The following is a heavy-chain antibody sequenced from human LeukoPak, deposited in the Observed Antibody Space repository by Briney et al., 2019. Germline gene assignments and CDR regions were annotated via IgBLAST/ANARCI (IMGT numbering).Heavy chain of an antibody. CDR3: ARDRVWYSSGWYRGLDY. D-gene: IGHD6-19*01. V-gene: IGHV4-31*03. Sequence: KSSETLSLTCTVSGGSISSGGYYWSWIRRHQGKGLEWIGYIYYSGSTYYNPSLKSRVTISVDTSKNQFSLKLSSVTAADTAVYYCARDRVWYSSGWYRGLDYWGQGTLVTVSS. J-gene: IGHJ4*02. CDR2: IYYSGST. CDR1: GGSISSGGYY.